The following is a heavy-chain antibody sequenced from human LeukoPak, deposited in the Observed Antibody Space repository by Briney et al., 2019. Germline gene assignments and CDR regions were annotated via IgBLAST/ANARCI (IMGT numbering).Heavy chain of an antibody. J-gene: IGHJ3*02. CDR1: GGSLSSYY. CDR2: IYYSGST. D-gene: IGHD2-2*01. Sequence: PSDTLSLTCTVSGGSLSSYYWSWIRQPPGKGLEWIGYIYYSGSTNYNPSLKSRVTISVDTSKNQFSLKLSSVTAADTAVYYCARDRYCSSTSCSPDAFDIWGQGTMVTVSS. V-gene: IGHV4-59*01. CDR3: ARDRYCSSTSCSPDAFDI.